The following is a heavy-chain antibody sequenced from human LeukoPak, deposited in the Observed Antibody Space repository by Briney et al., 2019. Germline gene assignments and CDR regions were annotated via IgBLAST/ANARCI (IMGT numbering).Heavy chain of an antibody. CDR3: ARAVVDTDSYHWFDP. V-gene: IGHV4-39*01. D-gene: IGHD5-18*01. J-gene: IGHJ5*02. CDR2: IYYSGST. CDR1: GGSISSSSYY. Sequence: PSETLSLTCTVSGGSISSSSYYWGWIRQPPGKGLEWIGSIYYSGSTYYNPSLKSRVTISVDTSKNQFSLKLSSVTAADTAVYYCARAVVDTDSYHWFDPWGQGTLVTVSS.